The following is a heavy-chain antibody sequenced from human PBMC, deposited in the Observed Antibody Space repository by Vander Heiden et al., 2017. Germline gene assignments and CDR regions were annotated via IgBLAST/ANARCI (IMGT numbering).Heavy chain of an antibody. Sequence: EVQLVQSGAEVKKPGESLKISCKGSGYSFPNYWIGWVRLMPGRGLEWMGIIYPGDSDTRYNPSFQGQVTISADKSISTAYLQWSRLKASDTAMYYCARPTREAVAAWGQGTLVTVSS. D-gene: IGHD6-25*01. CDR2: IYPGDSDT. V-gene: IGHV5-51*03. CDR1: GYSFPNYW. J-gene: IGHJ5*02. CDR3: ARPTREAVAA.